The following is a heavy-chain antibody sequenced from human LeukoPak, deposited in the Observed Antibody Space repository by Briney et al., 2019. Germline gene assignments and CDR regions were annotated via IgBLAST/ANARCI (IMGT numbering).Heavy chain of an antibody. CDR2: INPSGGST. CDR3: ARVSGSYYVDP. J-gene: IGHJ5*02. V-gene: IGHV1-46*01. D-gene: IGHD1-26*01. Sequence: GASVKVSCKASGYAFTSYYMHWVRQAPGQGLEWRGIINPSGGSTSYAQKFQGRVTMTRDTSTSTVYMELSSLRSEDTAVYYCARVSGSYYVDPWGQGTLVTVSS. CDR1: GYAFTSYY.